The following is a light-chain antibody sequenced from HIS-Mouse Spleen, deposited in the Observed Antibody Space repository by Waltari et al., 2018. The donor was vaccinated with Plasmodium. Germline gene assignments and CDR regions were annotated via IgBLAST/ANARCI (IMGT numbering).Light chain of an antibody. J-gene: IGLJ2*01. V-gene: IGLV3-1*01. CDR3: QAWDSSTVV. CDR2: QDS. CDR1: KLGDKY. Sequence: SYELTQPPSVSVSPGQTASITCSGAKLGDKYACWYQQKPGQSTVLVIYQDSKRPSGIPERFSGSNYGNTATLTISGTQAMDEADYYCQAWDSSTVVFGGGTKLTVL.